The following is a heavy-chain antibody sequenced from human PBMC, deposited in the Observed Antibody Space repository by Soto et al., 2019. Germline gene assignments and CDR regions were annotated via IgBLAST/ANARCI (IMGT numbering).Heavy chain of an antibody. CDR2: ISYDGSNK. D-gene: IGHD3-22*01. Sequence: PGGSLRLSCAASGFTFSSYAMHWVRQAPGKGLEWVAVISYDGSNKYYADSVKGRFTISRDNSKSTLYLQMNSLRAEDTAVYYCARDRNFISSGYYYDSQPGIDYWGQGTLVTVSS. V-gene: IGHV3-30-3*01. J-gene: IGHJ4*02. CDR3: ARDRNFISSGYYYDSQPGIDY. CDR1: GFTFSSYA.